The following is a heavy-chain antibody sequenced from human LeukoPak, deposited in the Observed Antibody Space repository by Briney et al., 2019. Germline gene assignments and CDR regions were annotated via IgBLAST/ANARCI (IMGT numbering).Heavy chain of an antibody. D-gene: IGHD6-19*01. V-gene: IGHV3-21*01. Sequence: GGSLRLSCAASGFTFSSYSMNWVRQAPGKGLEWVSSISSSSSYIYYADSVKGRFTISRDNAKNSLYLQMNSLRAEDTAVYYCARVVRRQWLVRGPFDYWGQGTLVTVSS. CDR2: ISSSSSYI. CDR1: GFTFSSYS. CDR3: ARVVRRQWLVRGPFDY. J-gene: IGHJ4*02.